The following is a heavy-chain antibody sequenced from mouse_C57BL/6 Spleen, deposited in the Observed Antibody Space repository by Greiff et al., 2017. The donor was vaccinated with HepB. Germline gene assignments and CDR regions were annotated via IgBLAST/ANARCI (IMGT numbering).Heavy chain of an antibody. D-gene: IGHD1-1*01. CDR2: IYPGSGST. CDR3: AKIRGSSFFFDY. V-gene: IGHV1-55*01. Sequence: QVQLQQSGAELVKPGASVKMSCKASGYTFTSYWITWVKQRPGQGLEWIGDIYPGSGSTNYNEKFKSKATLTVDTSSSTAYMQLSSLTSEDSAVYYCAKIRGSSFFFDYWGQGTTLTVSS. CDR1: GYTFTSYW. J-gene: IGHJ2*01.